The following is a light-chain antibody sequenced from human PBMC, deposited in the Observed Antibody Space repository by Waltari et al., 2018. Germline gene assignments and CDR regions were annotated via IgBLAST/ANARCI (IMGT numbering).Light chain of an antibody. Sequence: SSELTQDPVVSVALGQTVRITCQGDSLRRYHASWYQQKPGQAPVLVIYGQNNRPSGIADRFSGSTSGNTASLNITGAQAEDEADYYCDSRDSSGNHEVFGGGTKLTVL. CDR3: DSRDSSGNHEV. J-gene: IGLJ2*01. CDR1: SLRRYH. CDR2: GQN. V-gene: IGLV3-19*01.